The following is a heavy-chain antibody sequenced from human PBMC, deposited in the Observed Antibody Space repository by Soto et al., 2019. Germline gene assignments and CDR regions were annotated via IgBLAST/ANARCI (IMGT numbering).Heavy chain of an antibody. CDR2: ISYDGSNK. Sequence: SLRLSCAASGFTFSSYAMQWVRHAPGKGLEWVAVISYDGSNKYYADSVEGRFTISRDNSKNTLYLQMNSLRAEDTAVYYCAEQIYYYYGMDVWGQGTTVTVS. CDR1: GFTFSSYA. CDR3: AEQIYYYYGMDV. J-gene: IGHJ6*02. V-gene: IGHV3-30-3*01.